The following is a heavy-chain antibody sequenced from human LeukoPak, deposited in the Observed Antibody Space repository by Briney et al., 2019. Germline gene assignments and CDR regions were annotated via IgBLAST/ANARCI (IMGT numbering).Heavy chain of an antibody. Sequence: PGGSLRLSCAASGFTFSSYAMHWVRQAPGKGLEWVAVISYDGSNKYYADSVKGRFTISRDNSKNTLYLQMNSLRAEDTAVYYCARVGPSSSLDYWGQGTLVTVSS. CDR3: ARVGPSSSLDY. CDR2: ISYDGSNK. J-gene: IGHJ4*02. D-gene: IGHD6-13*01. V-gene: IGHV3-30*04. CDR1: GFTFSSYA.